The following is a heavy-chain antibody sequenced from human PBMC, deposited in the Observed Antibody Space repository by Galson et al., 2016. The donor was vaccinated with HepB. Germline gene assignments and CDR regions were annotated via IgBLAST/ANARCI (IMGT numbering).Heavy chain of an antibody. CDR3: ARGSVRGHPRY. D-gene: IGHD3-10*01. J-gene: IGHJ4*02. CDR2: IYHSGST. Sequence: LRLSCAASGFTFTDYYMSWIRQPPGKGLEWIGEIYHSGSTNYNPSLKSRVTISVDKSKNQFSLKLSSVTAADTAVFYCARGSVRGHPRYWGQGTLVTVSS. CDR1: GFTFTDYY. V-gene: IGHV4-34*01.